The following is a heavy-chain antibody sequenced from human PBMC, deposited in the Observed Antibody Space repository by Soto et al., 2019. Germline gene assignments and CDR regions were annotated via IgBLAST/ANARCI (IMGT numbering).Heavy chain of an antibody. V-gene: IGHV3-7*01. CDR1: GFSFSSYW. J-gene: IGHJ4*02. CDR2: IMQDGSEK. Sequence: EVQFVESGGGLVQPGGSLRLSCAASGFSFSSYWMSWFRQAPGKGLEWVANIMQDGSEKYYVDSVKGRFTISRENAKNSLYLQMNSLRAEDTAVFYCVRFTRASLEDYWGQGTLVTVSS. CDR3: VRFTRASLEDY. D-gene: IGHD3-3*01.